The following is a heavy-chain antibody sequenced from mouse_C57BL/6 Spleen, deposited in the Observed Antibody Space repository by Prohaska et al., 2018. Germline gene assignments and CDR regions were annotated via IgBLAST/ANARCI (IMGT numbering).Heavy chain of an antibody. V-gene: IGHV1-78*01. D-gene: IGHD1-1*01. CDR1: GYTFTDHT. Sequence: HGASVKISCKVSGYTFTDHTIHWMKQRPEQGLEWIGYIYPRDGSTKYNEKFKGKATLTADKSSSTAYMQLNSLTSEDSAVYFCARGGFYYYGSSYPFDYWGQGTTLTVSS. CDR2: IYPRDGST. J-gene: IGHJ2*01. CDR3: ARGGFYYYGSSYPFDY.